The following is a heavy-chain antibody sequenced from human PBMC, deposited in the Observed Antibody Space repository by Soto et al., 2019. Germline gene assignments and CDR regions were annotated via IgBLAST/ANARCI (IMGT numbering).Heavy chain of an antibody. CDR1: GGSISSSSYC. CDR3: ARQVRPSSGPGYFDL. J-gene: IGHJ2*01. D-gene: IGHD6-19*01. Sequence: QLQLQESGPGLVKPSETLSLTCTVSGGSISSSSYCWAWIRQPPGKGLEWIGNIYYSGSTYYNPSLKRPAPLTVDTSKNPFSRTLSSVTAAAAAVYYCARQVRPSSGPGYFDLWGRGTLVTVSS. CDR2: IYYSGST. V-gene: IGHV4-39*01.